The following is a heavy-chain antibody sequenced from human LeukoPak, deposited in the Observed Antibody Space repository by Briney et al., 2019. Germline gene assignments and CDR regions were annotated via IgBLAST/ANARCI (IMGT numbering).Heavy chain of an antibody. Sequence: PGGSLRLSCAASGFTFSSYEMNWVRQAPGKGLEWISYISSSGSTIYYADSVKGRFTISRDNAKNTLYLQMNSLTAEDTAVYYCVKGNLRGPPPNIDFWGQGTLVTVSS. V-gene: IGHV3-48*03. CDR1: GFTFSSYE. CDR2: ISSSGSTI. J-gene: IGHJ4*02. D-gene: IGHD5/OR15-5a*01. CDR3: VKGNLRGPPPNIDF.